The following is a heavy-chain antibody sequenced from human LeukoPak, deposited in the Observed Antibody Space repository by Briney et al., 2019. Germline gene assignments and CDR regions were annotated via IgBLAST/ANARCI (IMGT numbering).Heavy chain of an antibody. V-gene: IGHV3-9*01. CDR3: AKVGYQLVMYYFDY. CDR1: GFTFDDYA. Sequence: GGSLRLSCAASGFTFDDYAMHWVRQAPGMGLEWVSGISWNSGSIGYADSVTGRFTISRDNAKNSLYLQMNSLRAEDTAVYYCAKVGYQLVMYYFDYWGQGTLVTVSS. J-gene: IGHJ4*02. D-gene: IGHD6-13*01. CDR2: ISWNSGSI.